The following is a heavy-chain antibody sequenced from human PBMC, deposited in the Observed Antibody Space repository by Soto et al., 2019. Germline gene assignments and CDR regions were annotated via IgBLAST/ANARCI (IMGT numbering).Heavy chain of an antibody. CDR2: IVYDGSSQ. CDR3: ARDSGHHYYYGMDV. CDR1: GFTFSSYT. V-gene: IGHV3-30-3*01. Sequence: GGTLRLSCAASGFTFSSYTMSWVRQAPGKGLEWVAVIVYDGSSQYYTDSVRGRFTISRDNSKNTLYLQVNSLRPEDTAVYYCARDSGHHYYYGMDVWGQGTTVTVSS. J-gene: IGHJ6*02.